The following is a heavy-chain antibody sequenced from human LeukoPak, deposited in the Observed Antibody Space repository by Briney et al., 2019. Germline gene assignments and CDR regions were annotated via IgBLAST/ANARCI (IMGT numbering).Heavy chain of an antibody. J-gene: IGHJ6*03. V-gene: IGHV4-4*07. CDR1: GGSISSDY. Sequence: SETLSLTGTVSGGSISSDYWTWIRQPAGKGLEWIGRIYTSGRTYFNPSLTSRVTMSVDTSNNQLSLRLNSVTAADTAVYYCARVKRKSISGTLDFYYYMDVWGTGTTVTVSS. CDR2: IYTSGRT. CDR3: ARVKRKSISGTLDFYYYMDV. D-gene: IGHD1-20*01.